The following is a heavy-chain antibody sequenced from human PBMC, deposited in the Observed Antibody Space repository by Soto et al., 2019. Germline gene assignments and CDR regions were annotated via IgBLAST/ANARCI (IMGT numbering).Heavy chain of an antibody. CDR2: SIVDSGQT. D-gene: IGHD3-22*01. J-gene: IGHJ3*02. CDR3: AAVLYRDRSCCSFDI. V-gene: IGHV1-58*01. Sequence: SVKVSCKTSGFTFTNSAVPWVRQARGERLEWIGWSIVDSGQTKSTQNLQERITITRDLSTSTAYMELSSLRSEDTAMYYCAAVLYRDRSCCSFDIWG. CDR1: GFTFTNSA.